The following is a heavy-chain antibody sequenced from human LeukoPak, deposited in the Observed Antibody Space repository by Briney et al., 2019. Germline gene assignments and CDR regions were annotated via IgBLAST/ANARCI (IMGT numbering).Heavy chain of an antibody. D-gene: IGHD5-24*01. CDR2: IYWDDDK. CDR1: GFSLSTSGVG. V-gene: IGHV2-5*02. J-gene: IGHJ4*02. CDR3: AHRRDGYNSLDY. Sequence: KKCGPTLVNPTQTLTLTCTFSGFSLSTSGVGVGWIRQPPGKALTWLGLIYWDDDKRYSPSLKSALTITKDTSKNQVVLTMTNMDPVDTATYYCAHRRDGYNSLDYWGQGTLVTVSS.